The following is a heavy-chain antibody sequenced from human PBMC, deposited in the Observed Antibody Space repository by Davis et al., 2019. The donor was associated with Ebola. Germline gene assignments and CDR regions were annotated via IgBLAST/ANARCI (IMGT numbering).Heavy chain of an antibody. J-gene: IGHJ4*02. CDR1: GYTFTSYY. Sequence: ASVKVSCKASGYTFTSYYMHWVRQAPGQGLEWMGIINPSGGSTSYAQKFQGRVTMTRDTSTSTVYMELSSLRSEDTAVYYCATPATGYCSGGSCYSDLDYWGQGTLVTVSS. D-gene: IGHD2-15*01. V-gene: IGHV1-46*01. CDR2: INPSGGST. CDR3: ATPATGYCSGGSCYSDLDY.